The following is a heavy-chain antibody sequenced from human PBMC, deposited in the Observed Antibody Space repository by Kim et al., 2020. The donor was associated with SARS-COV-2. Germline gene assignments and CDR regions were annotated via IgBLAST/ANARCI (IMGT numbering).Heavy chain of an antibody. Sequence: SETLSLTCAVHGGSLSGSYWSWIRQPPGKGLELIGESNHLGGTNYNPSLKSRVTISVDTSKNQFSLRLSSVTAADTAVYYCARLGGNTQMGYNWFDPWG. D-gene: IGHD1-26*01. J-gene: IGHJ5*02. CDR1: GGSLSGSY. V-gene: IGHV4-34*01. CDR2: SNHLGGT. CDR3: ARLGGNTQMGYNWFDP.